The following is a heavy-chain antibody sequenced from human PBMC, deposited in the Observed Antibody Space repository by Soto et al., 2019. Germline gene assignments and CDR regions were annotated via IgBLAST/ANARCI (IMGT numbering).Heavy chain of an antibody. CDR3: VKEKLYSNYEYYFDS. CDR1: GFSFRNYG. V-gene: IGHV3-9*01. Sequence: EVHLVESGGGLVQPGRSLRLSCAASGFSFRNYGMHWVRRVPGKGLEWVSGISWHSGTIGYADSVRGRFTISRDNAKNSLYLQMNSQRPEDTALYYCVKEKLYSNYEYYFDSWGQGTLVTVSS. CDR2: ISWHSGTI. J-gene: IGHJ4*02. D-gene: IGHD4-4*01.